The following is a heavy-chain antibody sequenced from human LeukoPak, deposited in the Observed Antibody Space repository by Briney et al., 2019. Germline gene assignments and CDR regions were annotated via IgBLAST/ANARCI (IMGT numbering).Heavy chain of an antibody. Sequence: SETLSLTCTVSGGSISSYYWSWLRQPPGKGLEWIGYIYYSGSTNYNPSLKSRVTISVDTSKNQFSLKLSSVTAADTAVYYCARVGPTVTKPFDYWGQGTLVTVSS. D-gene: IGHD4-17*01. CDR3: ARVGPTVTKPFDY. CDR2: IYYSGST. V-gene: IGHV4-59*08. CDR1: GGSISSYY. J-gene: IGHJ4*02.